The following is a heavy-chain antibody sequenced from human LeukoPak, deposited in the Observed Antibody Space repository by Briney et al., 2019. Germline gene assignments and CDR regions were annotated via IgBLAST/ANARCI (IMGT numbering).Heavy chain of an antibody. Sequence: GGSLRLSCAASGFTFSSYSMNWVRQAPGKGLEWVSSISSSSSYIYYADSVKGRFTISRDNAKNSLYLQMNSLRAEDTAVYYCARESNYDSSGYSNFDYWGQGTLVTVSS. V-gene: IGHV3-21*01. CDR1: GFTFSSYS. J-gene: IGHJ4*02. CDR2: ISSSSSYI. CDR3: ARESNYDSSGYSNFDY. D-gene: IGHD3-22*01.